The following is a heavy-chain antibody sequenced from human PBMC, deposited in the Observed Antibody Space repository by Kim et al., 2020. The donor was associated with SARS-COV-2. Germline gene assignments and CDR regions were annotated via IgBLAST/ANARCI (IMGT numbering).Heavy chain of an antibody. CDR3: AREYQLPVYYFDY. D-gene: IGHD2-2*01. Sequence: GGSLRLSCVASGFTFSSYSMNWVRQAPGKGLEWVSSISSSSSYIYYADSVKGRFTISRDNAKNSLYLQMNSLRAEDTAVYYCAREYQLPVYYFDYWGQGTLVTVSS. V-gene: IGHV3-21*01. J-gene: IGHJ4*02. CDR1: GFTFSSYS. CDR2: ISSSSSYI.